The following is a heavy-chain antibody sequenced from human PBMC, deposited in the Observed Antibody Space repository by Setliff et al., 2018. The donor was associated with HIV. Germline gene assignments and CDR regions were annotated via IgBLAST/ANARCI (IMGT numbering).Heavy chain of an antibody. V-gene: IGHV3-7*03. Sequence: GGSLRLSCAASGFIFSKSCMSWVRQAPGKGLEWVATIKQDGSEKYYVDSVKGRFTISRDNAKNSLYLQVNNLRAEDTAVYYCARGSSGWKYYYYYYMDLWGSGTTVTVSS. CDR1: GFIFSKSC. CDR3: ARGSSGWKYYYYYYMDL. D-gene: IGHD6-19*01. CDR2: IKQDGSEK. J-gene: IGHJ6*03.